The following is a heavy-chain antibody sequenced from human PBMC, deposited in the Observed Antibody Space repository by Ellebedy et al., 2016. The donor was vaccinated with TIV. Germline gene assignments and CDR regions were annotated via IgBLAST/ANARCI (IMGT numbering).Heavy chain of an antibody. Sequence: GGSLRLXXKGSGYSFTSYWIGWVRQMPGKGLEWMGIIYPGDSDTRYSPSFQGQVTISADKSISTAYLQWSSLKASDTAMYYCARRRDSSGWYYFDYWGQGTLVTVSS. V-gene: IGHV5-51*01. CDR3: ARRRDSSGWYYFDY. CDR2: IYPGDSDT. J-gene: IGHJ4*02. CDR1: GYSFTSYW. D-gene: IGHD6-19*01.